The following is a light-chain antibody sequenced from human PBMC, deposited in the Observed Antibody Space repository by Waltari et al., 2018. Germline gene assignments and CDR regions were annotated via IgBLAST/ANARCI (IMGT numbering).Light chain of an antibody. Sequence: NFILTQLNPVSEAPGKTVTISCTRSSGRIAGNYVQWYQQCPGSAPTIVIYEDNRRPPACPDRYSCSIARSSTSASLAITGLKTEDEADYYCQSYDYYNQAIVFGGGTKLTVL. CDR1: SGRIAGNY. J-gene: IGLJ3*02. CDR2: EDN. V-gene: IGLV6-57*04. CDR3: QSYDYYNQAIV.